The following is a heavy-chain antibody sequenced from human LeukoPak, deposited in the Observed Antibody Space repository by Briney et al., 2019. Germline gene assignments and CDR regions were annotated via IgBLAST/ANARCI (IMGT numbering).Heavy chain of an antibody. CDR1: GYTFTGYY. Sequence: ASVKVSCKASGYTFTGYYMHWVRQAPGQGLEWMGWINPNSGGTNYAQKFQGRVTMTEDTSTDTAYMELSSLRSEDTAVYYCATSRELLFDYWGQGALVTVSS. CDR2: INPNSGGT. J-gene: IGHJ4*02. D-gene: IGHD1-26*01. CDR3: ATSRELLFDY. V-gene: IGHV1-2*02.